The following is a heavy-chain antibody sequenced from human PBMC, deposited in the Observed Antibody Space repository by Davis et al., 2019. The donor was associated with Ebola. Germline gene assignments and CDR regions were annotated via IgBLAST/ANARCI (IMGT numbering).Heavy chain of an antibody. CDR2: ISYDGSNK. CDR1: GFTFSSYA. J-gene: IGHJ6*02. V-gene: IGHV3-30-3*01. D-gene: IGHD3-22*01. CDR3: ARGSRRDLTMIVVNYYYGMDV. Sequence: GGSLRLSCAASGFTFSSYAMHWVRQAPGKGLEWVAVISYDGSNKYYADSVKGRFTISRDNSKNTLYLQMNSLRAEDTAVYYCARGSRRDLTMIVVNYYYGMDVWGQGTTVTVSS.